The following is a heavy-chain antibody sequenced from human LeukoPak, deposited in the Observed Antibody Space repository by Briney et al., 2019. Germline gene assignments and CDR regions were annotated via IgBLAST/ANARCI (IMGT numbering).Heavy chain of an antibody. D-gene: IGHD2-15*01. J-gene: IGHJ4*02. V-gene: IGHV3-66*01. CDR3: ATIVPDVVATLTFDY. Sequence: PGGSLRLSRAASGFTVSTNYMSWVRQAPGKGLEWVSVIYSDGGTYYADSVRGRFTISRDSSKNTLYLQMNSLRAEDTAVYYCATIVPDVVATLTFDYWGQGTLVTVSS. CDR2: IYSDGGT. CDR1: GFTVSTNY.